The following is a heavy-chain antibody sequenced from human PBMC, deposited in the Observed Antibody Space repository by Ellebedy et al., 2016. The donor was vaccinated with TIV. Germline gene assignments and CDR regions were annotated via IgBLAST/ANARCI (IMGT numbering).Heavy chain of an antibody. CDR3: ARVFIGKRQQLVRKPEDYYYYYYMDV. V-gene: IGHV4-30-4*02. CDR1: GGSISSGDYY. D-gene: IGHD6-13*01. J-gene: IGHJ6*03. Sequence: SETLSLTXTVSGGSISSGDYYWSWIRQPPGKGLEWIGYIYYSGSTYYNPSLKSRVTISVDTSKNQFSLKLSSVTAADTAVYYCARVFIGKRQQLVRKPEDYYYYYYMDVWGKGTTVTVSS. CDR2: IYYSGST.